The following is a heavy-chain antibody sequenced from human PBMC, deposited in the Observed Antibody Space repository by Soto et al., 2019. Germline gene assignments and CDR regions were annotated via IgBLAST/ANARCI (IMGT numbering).Heavy chain of an antibody. D-gene: IGHD2-21*02. Sequence: PGGSLRLSCAASGLTFSGHWMTWVRQTPGEGLQWVAAIKPDGSETFYVDSVKGRFTISRDNARNSLFLQTDSLRAEDTAVYYCTSRPSGMTYHAVFDFWGQGTLVTVSS. CDR2: IKPDGSET. V-gene: IGHV3-7*03. J-gene: IGHJ4*02. CDR3: TSRPSGMTYHAVFDF. CDR1: GLTFSGHW.